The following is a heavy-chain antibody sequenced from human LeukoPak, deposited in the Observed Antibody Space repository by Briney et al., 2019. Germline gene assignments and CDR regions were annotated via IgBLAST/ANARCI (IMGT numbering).Heavy chain of an antibody. CDR3: ARLYGSGSYYNHPDY. CDR2: VYPGGSDT. Sequence: GESLKISCKGSGYRFRSYWIGWVRQMPGKGLEWMGIVYPGGSDTRYSPPFQGQVTISADKSISTAYLQWRSLQASDTAMYYCARLYGSGSYYNHPDYWGQGTLVTVSS. CDR1: GYRFRSYW. D-gene: IGHD3-10*01. J-gene: IGHJ4*02. V-gene: IGHV5-51*01.